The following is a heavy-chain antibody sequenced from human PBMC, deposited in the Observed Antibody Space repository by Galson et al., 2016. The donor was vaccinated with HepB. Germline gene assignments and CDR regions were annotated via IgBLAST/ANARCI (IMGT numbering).Heavy chain of an antibody. CDR3: AREIAVAGHDAFDI. V-gene: IGHV4-61*01. J-gene: IGHJ3*02. CDR2: IYYSGST. D-gene: IGHD6-19*01. Sequence: ETLSLTCTVSGGSVSSGSYYWSWIRQPPGKGLEWIGYIYYSGSTNYNPSLKSRVTISVGTSKNQFSLRLSSVTAADTAVYYCAREIAVAGHDAFDIWGQGTMVTVSS. CDR1: GGSVSSGSYY.